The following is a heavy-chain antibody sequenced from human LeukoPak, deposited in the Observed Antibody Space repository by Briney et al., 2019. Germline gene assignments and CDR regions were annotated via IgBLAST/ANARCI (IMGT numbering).Heavy chain of an antibody. CDR1: GFTFSSYG. J-gene: IGHJ6*03. CDR3: AKDDFWSGPSYYMDV. V-gene: IGHV3-30*02. D-gene: IGHD3-3*01. Sequence: GGSLRLSCAASGFTFSSYGMHWVRQAPGKGLEWVAFIRYDGSNKYYADSVKGRFTISRDNSKNTLYLQMNSLRAEDTAVYYCAKDDFWSGPSYYMDVWGKGTTVTVSS. CDR2: IRYDGSNK.